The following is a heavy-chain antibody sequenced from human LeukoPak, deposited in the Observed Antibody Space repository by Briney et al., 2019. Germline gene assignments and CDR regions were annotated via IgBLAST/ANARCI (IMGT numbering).Heavy chain of an antibody. CDR2: IYYSGST. V-gene: IGHV4-59*08. CDR1: GGSIRGYY. D-gene: IGHD3-16*01. J-gene: IGHJ6*03. CDR3: AVGATHYYMDV. Sequence: RPSETLSLTCTVSGGSIRGYYWSWVRQPPGKGLEWIAYIYYSGSTNYNPSLKSRVTISLDTSKNQLSLKLSSVTAADTAVYYCAVGATHYYMDVWGKGTTVTVSS.